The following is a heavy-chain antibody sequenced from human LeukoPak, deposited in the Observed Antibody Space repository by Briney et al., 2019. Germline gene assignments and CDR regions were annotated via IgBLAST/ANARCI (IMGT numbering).Heavy chain of an antibody. J-gene: IGHJ2*01. CDR1: GGSISSSSAY. Sequence: SETLSLTCTVSGGSISSSSAYWGRIRQPPGKGLEWIGSIYYSKNTYYNPSLKSRVTISADTSKNQFSLTLGSVSATDTAVYYCARAFRARYFDLWGRGTLVTVSS. V-gene: IGHV4-39*02. CDR2: IYYSKNT. CDR3: ARAFRARYFDL. D-gene: IGHD2/OR15-2a*01.